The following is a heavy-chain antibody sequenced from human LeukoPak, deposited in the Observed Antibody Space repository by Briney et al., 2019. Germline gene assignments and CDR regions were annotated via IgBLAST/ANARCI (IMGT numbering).Heavy chain of an antibody. CDR3: ARGASSAYYVDY. V-gene: IGHV3-74*01. D-gene: IGHD3-22*01. CDR1: GFTFSTYW. J-gene: IGHJ4*02. Sequence: GGALRLSCAASGFTFSTYWMHWVRQARGKGLVWVSRIKYDGSMTTYGDSVKGRFSISRDNAKNTVDLQMNSLRAEDTAVYYCARGASSAYYVDYWGQGTLVSVSS. CDR2: IKYDGSMT.